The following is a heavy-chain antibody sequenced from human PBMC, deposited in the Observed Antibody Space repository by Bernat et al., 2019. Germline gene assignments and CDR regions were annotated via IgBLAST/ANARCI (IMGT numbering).Heavy chain of an antibody. D-gene: IGHD5-12*01. V-gene: IGHV3-15*01. CDR3: LVATTPIDY. CDR1: GFTFSNAW. Sequence: EVQLVESGGGLVKPGGSLRLSCAASGFTFSNAWMSWVRQAPGKGLEWVGRIKSKTDGGTTDYAAPVKGRFTISREDSKNRLYLQMNSRKTEDTAVYYCLVATTPIDYWGQGTLVTVSS. CDR2: IKSKTDGGTT. J-gene: IGHJ4*02.